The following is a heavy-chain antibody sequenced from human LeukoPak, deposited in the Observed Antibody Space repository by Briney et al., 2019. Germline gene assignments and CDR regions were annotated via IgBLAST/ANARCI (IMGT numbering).Heavy chain of an antibody. CDR3: ARDLMDDSYYYGMDV. CDR1: GFTFSTYT. V-gene: IGHV3-21*01. D-gene: IGHD3-22*01. CDR2: ISNSSSYI. Sequence: GGSLRLSCSASGFTFSTYTMNWVRQAPGKGLEWVSSISNSSSYIYYADSMKGRFTISRDNAKNSLYLQMNSLRAEDTAVYYCARDLMDDSYYYGMDVWGQGTTVTVSS. J-gene: IGHJ6*02.